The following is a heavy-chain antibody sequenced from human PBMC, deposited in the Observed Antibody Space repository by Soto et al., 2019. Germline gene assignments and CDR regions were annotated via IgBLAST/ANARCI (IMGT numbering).Heavy chain of an antibody. Sequence: HVQLVQSGAEVRKPGASVKVSCNACDKTFYGINWVRQAPGQGLEWMGWISVYNGKTKYAQKLQGRVTMTIDTSTSTAYMELMSLRFDDTAVYYCARDLNGYDFGYWGQGTLVTVSS. CDR3: ARDLNGYDFGY. CDR1: DKTFYG. V-gene: IGHV1-18*01. CDR2: ISVYNGKT. J-gene: IGHJ4*02. D-gene: IGHD5-12*01.